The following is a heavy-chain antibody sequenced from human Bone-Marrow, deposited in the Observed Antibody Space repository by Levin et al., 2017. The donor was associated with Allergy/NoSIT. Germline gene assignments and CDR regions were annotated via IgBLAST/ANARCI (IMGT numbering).Heavy chain of an antibody. CDR2: LYHNGGT. D-gene: IGHD5-18*01. CDR3: VAQKYGYFTFDF. V-gene: IGHV4-39*01. Sequence: PSETLSLTCAVSGASISRDAYYWGWIRQPPGKRLEWMAYLYHNGGTYYNESLKTRVTVFVDASKNQVSLNLDSVTASDTAVYFCVAQKYGYFTFDFWGPGILVNVSS. CDR1: GASISRDAYY. J-gene: IGHJ4*02.